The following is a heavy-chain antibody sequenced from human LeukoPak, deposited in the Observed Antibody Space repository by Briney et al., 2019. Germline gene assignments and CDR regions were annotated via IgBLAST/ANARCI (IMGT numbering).Heavy chain of an antibody. CDR2: IWFDGSDK. D-gene: IGHD4-23*01. CDR3: ACDYGGNSGVDY. V-gene: IGHV3-30*02. J-gene: IGHJ4*02. CDR1: GFTFSSYG. Sequence: QSGGSLRLSCAASGFTFSSYGMHWVRQAPGKGLEWVTFIWFDGSDKYYADSVKGRFTISRDNSKNTLYLQMNSLRAEDTAVYYCACDYGGNSGVDYWGQGTLVTVS.